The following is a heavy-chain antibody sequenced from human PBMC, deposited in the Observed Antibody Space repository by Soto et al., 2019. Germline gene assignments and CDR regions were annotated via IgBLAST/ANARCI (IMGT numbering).Heavy chain of an antibody. V-gene: IGHV4-39*01. CDR2: MYHSGNT. D-gene: IGHD3-10*01. J-gene: IGHJ4*02. Sequence: QPQLQESGPGLVKPSETLSLTCTVSGDSISSNNYYWGWIRQPPGKGLEWIGSMYHSGNTYHNPSLKSRVTRSVHTSKNHLSLNLRSVTAADTAVYYCARHRGPTGPNYWGQGTLVTVSS. CDR3: ARHRGPTGPNY. CDR1: GDSISSNNYY.